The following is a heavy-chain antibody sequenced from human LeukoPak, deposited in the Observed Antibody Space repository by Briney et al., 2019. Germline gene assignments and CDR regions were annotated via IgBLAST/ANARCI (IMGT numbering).Heavy chain of an antibody. CDR2: ITSSSSYT. CDR3: ARDPYNGAYSEGYYYYYMDV. J-gene: IGHJ6*03. D-gene: IGHD1-1*01. CDR1: GITFSNYN. Sequence: GGSLRLSCAAPGITFSNYNMNWVRQAPGKGLEWISSITSSSSYTFYADSVKGRFTISRDNAKNSLYLQMNSLRVEGTAIYYCARDPYNGAYSEGYYYYYMDVWGKGTTVTVSS. V-gene: IGHV3-21*01.